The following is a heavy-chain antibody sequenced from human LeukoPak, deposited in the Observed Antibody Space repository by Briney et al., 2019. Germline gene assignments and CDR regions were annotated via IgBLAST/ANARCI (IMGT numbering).Heavy chain of an antibody. Sequence: ASVKVSCKASGYTFTGYYMHWVRQAPGQGLEWMGRINPNSGGTNYAQKFQGRVTMTRDTSISTAYMELSRVRSDDTAVYYCAREETYYDYVWGSLIVRNWFDPWGQGTLVTVSS. CDR2: INPNSGGT. J-gene: IGHJ5*02. V-gene: IGHV1-2*06. D-gene: IGHD3-16*01. CDR1: GYTFTGYY. CDR3: AREETYYDYVWGSLIVRNWFDP.